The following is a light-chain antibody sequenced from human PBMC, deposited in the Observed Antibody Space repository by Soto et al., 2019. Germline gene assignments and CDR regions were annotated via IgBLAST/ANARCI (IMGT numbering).Light chain of an antibody. V-gene: IGKV1-39*01. CDR2: AAS. J-gene: IGKJ1*01. Sequence: DIQMTQSPSSLSASVGDRVTITCRASQSISNYLNWYQQKPGKAPKLLIFAASSLQSGVPSRFSGSGSGTDFTLTISSLQPADIATYYCQQSYNTPQTFGQGTRVEIK. CDR3: QQSYNTPQT. CDR1: QSISNY.